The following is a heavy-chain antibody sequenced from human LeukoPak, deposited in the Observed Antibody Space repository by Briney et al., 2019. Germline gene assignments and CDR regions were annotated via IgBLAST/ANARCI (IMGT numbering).Heavy chain of an antibody. CDR2: INHSGST. J-gene: IGHJ4*02. Sequence: SETLSLTCAVYGGSFSGYYWSWIRQPPGKGLEWIGEINHSGSTNYNPSLKSRVTISVDTSKNQFSLKLCSVTAADTAVYYCARVNYGSGAFDYWGQGTLVTVSS. CDR3: ARVNYGSGAFDY. CDR1: GGSFSGYY. V-gene: IGHV4-34*01. D-gene: IGHD3-10*01.